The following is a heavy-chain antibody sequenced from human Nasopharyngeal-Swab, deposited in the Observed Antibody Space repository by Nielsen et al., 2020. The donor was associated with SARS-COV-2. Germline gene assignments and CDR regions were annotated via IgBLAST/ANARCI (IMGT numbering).Heavy chain of an antibody. CDR1: GFISSGSA. CDR2: IGDKDHNYAT. V-gene: IGHV3-73*01. J-gene: IGHJ4*02. Sequence: GESLKISCAASGFISSGSAMHWVRQASGKGLEWVGRIGDKDHNYATTYGASVKGRFTISRDDSKNTAFLQMDSLNTEDTALYYCATNYYFDYWGQGTLVTVSS. CDR3: ATNYYFDY. D-gene: IGHD1-1*01.